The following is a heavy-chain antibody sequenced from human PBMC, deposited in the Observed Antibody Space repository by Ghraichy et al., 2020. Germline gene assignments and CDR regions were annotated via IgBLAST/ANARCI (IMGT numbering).Heavy chain of an antibody. V-gene: IGHV3-7*03. J-gene: IGHJ4*02. CDR3: ARGYSFVDY. CDR2: IKEDGSEK. D-gene: IGHD5-18*01. Sequence: GGSLRLSCAASGFTFSTYWMNWVRQAPGKGLEWVANIKEDGSEKYYVDSVKGRFTISRDNAKNSLYLQINSLRAEDTAVFYCARGYSFVDYWGRGTLVTVSS. CDR1: GFTFSTYW.